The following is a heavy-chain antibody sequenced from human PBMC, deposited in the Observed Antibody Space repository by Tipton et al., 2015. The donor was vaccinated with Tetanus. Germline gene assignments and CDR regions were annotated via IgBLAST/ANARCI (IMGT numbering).Heavy chain of an antibody. CDR3: AKSDIVVVPAAQIDY. Sequence: GSLRLSCAASGFTFSSYAMSWVRQAPGKGLEWVSAISGSGGSTYYADSVKGRFTISRDNSKNTLYLQMNSLKAEDTAVYYCAKSDIVVVPAAQIDYWGQGTLVTVSS. V-gene: IGHV3-23*01. CDR2: ISGSGGST. D-gene: IGHD2-2*01. J-gene: IGHJ4*02. CDR1: GFTFSSYA.